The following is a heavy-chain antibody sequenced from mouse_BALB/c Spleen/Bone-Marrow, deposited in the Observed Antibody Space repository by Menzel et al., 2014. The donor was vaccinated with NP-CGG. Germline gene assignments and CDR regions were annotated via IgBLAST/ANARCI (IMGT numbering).Heavy chain of an antibody. Sequence: VQLKESGPELVKPGASVKMSCKASGYTFTSYIMHWVKQKPGQGLELIGYINPYNDGTKYNEKFKGKATLTSDKSSSTAYMELSSLTSEDSAVYYCARRWLPYAMDYWGQGTSVTVSS. D-gene: IGHD2-3*01. CDR3: ARRWLPYAMDY. J-gene: IGHJ4*01. V-gene: IGHV1-14*01. CDR1: GYTFTSYI. CDR2: INPYNDGT.